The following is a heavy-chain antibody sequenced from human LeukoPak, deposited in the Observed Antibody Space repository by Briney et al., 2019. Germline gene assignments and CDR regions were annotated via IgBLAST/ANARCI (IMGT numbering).Heavy chain of an antibody. D-gene: IGHD2-2*01. J-gene: IGHJ4*02. CDR3: ARDPVVQFCAGTSCYGKGFDS. Sequence: SETLSLTCTVSGASISRYYWSWIRQPPGKGLEWIGYIYYSGNTDCNPSLKSRVTMSVDTSKNQFSLSLSSVTAADTAVYYCARDPVVQFCAGTSCYGKGFDSWGQGTLVTVSS. V-gene: IGHV4-59*01. CDR2: IYYSGNT. CDR1: GASISRYY.